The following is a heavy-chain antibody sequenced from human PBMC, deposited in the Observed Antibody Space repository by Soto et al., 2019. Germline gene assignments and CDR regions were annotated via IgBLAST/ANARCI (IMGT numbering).Heavy chain of an antibody. CDR1: GFTFSSYA. CDR3: ARGATYYYDSSGYYWDY. Sequence: QVQLVESEGGVVQPGRSLRLSCAASGFTFSSYAMHWVRQAPGNGLEWVAVISYDGSNKYYADSVKGRFTISRDNSKNTLYLQMNRLRAEDTAVYYCARGATYYYDSSGYYWDYWGQGTLVTVSS. J-gene: IGHJ4*02. CDR2: ISYDGSNK. D-gene: IGHD3-22*01. V-gene: IGHV3-30-3*01.